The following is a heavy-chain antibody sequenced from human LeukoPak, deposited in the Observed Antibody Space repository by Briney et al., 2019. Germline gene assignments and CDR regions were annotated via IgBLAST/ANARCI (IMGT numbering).Heavy chain of an antibody. J-gene: IGHJ4*02. CDR2: INHSGST. CDR1: GGSFSGYY. Sequence: SETLSLTCAVYGGSFSGYYWSWIRQPPGKGLEWIGEINHSGSTNYNPSLKSRVTISVDTSKNQFSLKLSSVTAADTAVYYCARDGYSSSSIDYRGQGTLVTVSS. V-gene: IGHV4-34*01. D-gene: IGHD6-13*01. CDR3: ARDGYSSSSIDY.